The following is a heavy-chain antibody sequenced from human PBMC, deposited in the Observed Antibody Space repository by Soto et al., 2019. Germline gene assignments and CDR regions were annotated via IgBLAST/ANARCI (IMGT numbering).Heavy chain of an antibody. CDR2: IYPGDSDT. J-gene: IGHJ6*02. V-gene: IGHV5-51*01. D-gene: IGHD5-12*01. Sequence: GASLAISCNGAAYSCTIHWIGWVRQMPGKGLEWMGIIYPGDSDTRYSPSFQGQVTISADKSISTAYLQMNSLRAEDTAVYYCAKDQGGRDGYNNYYYYGMDVWGQGTTVTVSS. CDR3: AKDQGGRDGYNNYYYYGMDV. CDR1: AYSCTIHW.